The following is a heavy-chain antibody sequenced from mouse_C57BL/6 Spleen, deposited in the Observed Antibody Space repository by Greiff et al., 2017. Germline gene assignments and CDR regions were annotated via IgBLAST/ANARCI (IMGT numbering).Heavy chain of an antibody. Sequence: EVQLQQSGPELVKPGASVKIPCKASGYTFTDYNMDWVKQSHGKSLEWIGDINPNNGGTIYNQKFKGKATLTVDKSSSTAYMELRSLTSEDTAVYYCARRIYYDYLWYFDVWGTGTTVTVSS. V-gene: IGHV1-18*01. CDR3: ARRIYYDYLWYFDV. CDR1: GYTFTDYN. J-gene: IGHJ1*03. D-gene: IGHD2-4*01. CDR2: INPNNGGT.